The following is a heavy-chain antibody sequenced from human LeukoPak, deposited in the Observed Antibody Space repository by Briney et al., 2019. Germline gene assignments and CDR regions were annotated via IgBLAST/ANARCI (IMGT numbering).Heavy chain of an antibody. CDR2: ISRSSSTI. Sequence: GGSLRLFCVASGFTFSSYSMNWVRQAPGKGLEWVSYISRSSSTIYYAGSVKGRFTISRDNGKNSLYLQMNSLRAEDTAVYYCARAGAGYCSTTSCYYFDYWGQGTLVTVSS. CDR1: GFTFSSYS. D-gene: IGHD2-2*03. CDR3: ARAGAGYCSTTSCYYFDY. J-gene: IGHJ4*02. V-gene: IGHV3-48*01.